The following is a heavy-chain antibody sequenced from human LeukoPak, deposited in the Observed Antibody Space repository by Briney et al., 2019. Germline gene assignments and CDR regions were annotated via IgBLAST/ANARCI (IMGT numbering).Heavy chain of an antibody. V-gene: IGHV1-69*06. CDR1: GGTFSSYA. CDR3: ARDYGSGSYFDY. CDR2: IIPIFGTA. Sequence: ASVKVSCKASGGTFSSYAISWVRQAPGQGLEWMGGIIPIFGTANYAQKFQGRVTITADKSTSTAYMELSSLRSEDMAVYYCARDYGSGSYFDYWGQGTLVTVSS. D-gene: IGHD3-10*01. J-gene: IGHJ4*02.